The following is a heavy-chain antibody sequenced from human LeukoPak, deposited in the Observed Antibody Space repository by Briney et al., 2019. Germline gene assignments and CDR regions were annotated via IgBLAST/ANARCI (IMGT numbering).Heavy chain of an antibody. D-gene: IGHD2-21*02. Sequence: GGSLRLSCAASGFTLTNYAMTWVRQAPGKWLEWVSVISSRGGGTYYADSVTGRFTISRDNSKDTLFLQMHSLRPGDTAVYYCVREDTPATANYWGQGTLVTISS. CDR1: GFTLTNYA. V-gene: IGHV3-23*01. CDR3: VREDTPATANY. J-gene: IGHJ4*02. CDR2: ISSRGGGT.